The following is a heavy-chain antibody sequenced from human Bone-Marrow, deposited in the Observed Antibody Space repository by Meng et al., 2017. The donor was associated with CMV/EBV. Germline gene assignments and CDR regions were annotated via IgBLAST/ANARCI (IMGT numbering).Heavy chain of an antibody. Sequence: GESLKISCAMSGFTLSSYGMHWVRQAPGKGLQWVAFIRDDGSNTYYADSVKGRFTISRDNSKNTVYLQMNSLRAEDTAVYYCANRYSGYEDVWYFDYWVQGTLVTVSS. D-gene: IGHD5-12*01. V-gene: IGHV3-30*02. CDR1: GFTLSSYG. J-gene: IGHJ4*02. CDR3: ANRYSGYEDVWYFDY. CDR2: IRDDGSNT.